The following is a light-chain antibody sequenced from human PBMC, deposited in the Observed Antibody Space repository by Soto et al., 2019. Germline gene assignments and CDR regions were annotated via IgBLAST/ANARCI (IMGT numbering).Light chain of an antibody. CDR2: GAF. V-gene: IGKV3-15*01. CDR1: QSVSSN. CDR3: QQYNNWPPIT. J-gene: IGKJ5*01. Sequence: EIVMTQSPATLSVSPGERATLSCRASQSVSSNLAWYQQKPSQAPRLLIYGAFTRATGIPARFSGSGSGTEFTLTISILQSEDFAVYYCQQYNNWPPITFGQGTRLEIK.